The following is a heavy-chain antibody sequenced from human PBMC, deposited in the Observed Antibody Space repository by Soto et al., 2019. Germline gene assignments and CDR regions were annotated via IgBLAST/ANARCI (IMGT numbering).Heavy chain of an antibody. D-gene: IGHD7-27*01. CDR1: GYTFTGYA. J-gene: IGHJ5*01. CDR2: MSPKTANT. CDR3: TGGPPNWGFDS. V-gene: IGHV1-8*02. Sequence: ASVKVSCKASGYTFTGYAMHWVRQTAGQGLEWMGWMSPKTANTGYAQKFQGRVTMTRSTSISTAYMELSSLTSEDTAVYYCTGGPPNWGFDSWGQGTPVTVSS.